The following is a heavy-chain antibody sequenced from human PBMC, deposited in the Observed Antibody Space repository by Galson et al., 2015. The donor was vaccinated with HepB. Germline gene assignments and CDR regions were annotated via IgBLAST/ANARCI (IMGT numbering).Heavy chain of an antibody. Sequence: SLRLSCAASGFTFSSYSMNWVRQAPGKGLEWVSYIGSSSSTIYYADSVKGRFTISRDNAKNSLYLQMNSLRAEDTAVYYCARADSGDAFDIWGQGTMVTVSS. J-gene: IGHJ3*02. CDR3: ARADSGDAFDI. CDR1: GFTFSSYS. CDR2: IGSSSSTI. D-gene: IGHD1-26*01. V-gene: IGHV3-48*01.